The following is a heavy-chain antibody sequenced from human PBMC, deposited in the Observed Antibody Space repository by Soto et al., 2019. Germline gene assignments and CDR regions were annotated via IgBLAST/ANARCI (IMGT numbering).Heavy chain of an antibody. CDR1: GFTFSSYA. Sequence: GGSLRLSCAASGFTFSSYAMSWVRQAPGKGLEWVSAISGSGGSTYYADSVKGRFTISRDNSKNTLYLQMNSLRAEDTAVYYCAKDMDIVATMELAFDYWGQGTLVTVSS. V-gene: IGHV3-23*01. J-gene: IGHJ4*02. CDR2: ISGSGGST. D-gene: IGHD5-12*01. CDR3: AKDMDIVATMELAFDY.